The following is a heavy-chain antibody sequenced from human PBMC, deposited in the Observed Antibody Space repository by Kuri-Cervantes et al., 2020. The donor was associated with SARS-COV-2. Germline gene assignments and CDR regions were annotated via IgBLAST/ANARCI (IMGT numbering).Heavy chain of an antibody. Sequence: GSLRLSCTVSGGSISSGYYWGWIRQPPGKGLEWIGSIYHSGSTYYNPSLKSRVTISVDTSKNQFSLKLSSVTAADTAVYYCARAGIGAVAGNFDYWGQGTLVTVSS. CDR2: IYHSGST. CDR3: ARAGIGAVAGNFDY. D-gene: IGHD6-19*01. CDR1: GGSISSGYY. V-gene: IGHV4-38-2*02. J-gene: IGHJ4*02.